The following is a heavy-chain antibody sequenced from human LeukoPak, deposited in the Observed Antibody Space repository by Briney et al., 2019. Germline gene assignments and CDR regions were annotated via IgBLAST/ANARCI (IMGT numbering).Heavy chain of an antibody. CDR3: LSIPAEDKLVTGLQTCALPIFHVSVPPRAHRFEIDL. Sequence: AISGSGGSTYYADSVKGRFTISRDNSKNTLYLQMNSLRAEDTTVYYCLSIPAEDKLVTGLQTCALPIFHVSVPPRAHRFEIDL. D-gene: IGHD2-21*02. J-gene: IGHJ2*01. V-gene: IGHV3-23*01. CDR2: ISGSGGST.